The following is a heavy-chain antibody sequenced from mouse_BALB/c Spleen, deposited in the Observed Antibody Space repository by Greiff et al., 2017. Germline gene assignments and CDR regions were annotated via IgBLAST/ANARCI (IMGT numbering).Heavy chain of an antibody. D-gene: IGHD2-1*01. J-gene: IGHJ4*01. CDR3: ARDRVYYGNYFYYAMDY. CDR1: GFSLTGYG. CDR2: IWGDGST. V-gene: IGHV2-6-7*01. Sequence: VHLVESGPGLVAPSQSLSITCTVSGFSLTGYGVNWVRQPPGKGLEWLGMIWGDGSTDYNSALKSRLSISKDNSKSQVFLKMNSLQTDDTARYYCARDRVYYGNYFYYAMDYWGQGTSVTVSS.